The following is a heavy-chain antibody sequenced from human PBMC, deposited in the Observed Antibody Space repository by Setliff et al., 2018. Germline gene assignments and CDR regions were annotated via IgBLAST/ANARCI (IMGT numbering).Heavy chain of an antibody. CDR1: GASISSDGYY. V-gene: IGHV4-31*03. CDR3: ARSRTIAVKGGVFAV. Sequence: PSETLSLTCSVSGASISSDGYYWSWIRQYPGKGLEWIGYIYYSGSTYYNPSLKSRVTISLDTSKNQFSLELNSVTAADTAVYYCARSRTIAVKGGVFAVCGRGTLVTVSS. CDR2: IYYSGST. D-gene: IGHD6-19*01. J-gene: IGHJ2*01.